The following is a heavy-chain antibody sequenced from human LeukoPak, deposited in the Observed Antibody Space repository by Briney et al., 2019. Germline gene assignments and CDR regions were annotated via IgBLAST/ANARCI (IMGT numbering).Heavy chain of an antibody. Sequence: PGGSLRLSCAASGFTFSSYSMNWVRQAPGKGLEWVSSITSSSSYIYYADSVKGRFTISRDNARNSLYLQMNSLRAEDTAVYYCARDRRYYYDSSEDYWGQGTLVTVSS. V-gene: IGHV3-21*01. D-gene: IGHD3-22*01. CDR3: ARDRRYYYDSSEDY. CDR1: GFTFSSYS. J-gene: IGHJ4*02. CDR2: ITSSSSYI.